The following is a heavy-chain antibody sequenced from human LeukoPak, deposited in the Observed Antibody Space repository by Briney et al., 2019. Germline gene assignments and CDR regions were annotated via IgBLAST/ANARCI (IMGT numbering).Heavy chain of an antibody. Sequence: SETLSLTCTVSGGSIISSSYSWGWIRQPPGKGLEWLGSIYYSGNTYYNSSLKGRVTISVDTSKSQFSLKLGSVTAADTAVYYCARCLISIYDNLKWFDPWGQGTLVTVSS. CDR3: ARCLISIYDNLKWFDP. D-gene: IGHD3-10*01. V-gene: IGHV4-39*01. CDR2: IYYSGNT. CDR1: GGSIISSSYS. J-gene: IGHJ5*02.